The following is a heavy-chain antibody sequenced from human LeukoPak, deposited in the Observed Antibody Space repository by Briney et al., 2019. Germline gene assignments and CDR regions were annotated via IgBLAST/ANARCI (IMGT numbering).Heavy chain of an antibody. CDR2: INHSGST. J-gene: IGHJ4*02. D-gene: IGHD3-22*01. V-gene: IGHV4-61*09. Sequence: SQTLSLTCTVSGGSISSGSYYWSWIRQPAGKGLEWIGEINHSGSTNYNPSLKSRVTISVDTSKNQFSLKLSSVTAADTAVYYCARLDHYYDSSGYVNWGQGTLVTVSS. CDR3: ARLDHYYDSSGYVN. CDR1: GGSISSGSYY.